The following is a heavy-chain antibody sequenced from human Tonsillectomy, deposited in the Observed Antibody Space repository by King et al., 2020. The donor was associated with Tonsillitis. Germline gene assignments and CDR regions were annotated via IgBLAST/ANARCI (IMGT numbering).Heavy chain of an antibody. D-gene: IGHD5-24*01. V-gene: IGHV4-39*01. Sequence: LQLQESGPGLVKPSETPSLTCTVSGGFISSSRYYWGWSRQPPGKGLEWIGRIYVSGSTHYHPSLKSRVTISVEPSKNQFSPKLSSVTAADTAVYYCARSRDGYPYYFDYWGQGTLVTVSS. CDR1: GGFISSSRYY. J-gene: IGHJ4*02. CDR3: ARSRDGYPYYFDY. CDR2: IYVSGST.